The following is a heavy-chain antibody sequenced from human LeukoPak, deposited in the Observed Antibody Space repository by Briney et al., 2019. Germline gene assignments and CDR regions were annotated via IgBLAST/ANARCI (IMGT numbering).Heavy chain of an antibody. Sequence: SETLSLTCAVYGGSFSGYYWSWIRQPPGKGLEWIGEINHSGSTNYNPSLKSRVTISVDTSKNQFSLKLSSVTAADTAVYYCARGRRDFGGDYYFDYWDQGTLVTVSS. V-gene: IGHV4-34*01. CDR2: INHSGST. CDR3: ARGRRDFGGDYYFDY. J-gene: IGHJ4*02. D-gene: IGHD2-21*02. CDR1: GGSFSGYY.